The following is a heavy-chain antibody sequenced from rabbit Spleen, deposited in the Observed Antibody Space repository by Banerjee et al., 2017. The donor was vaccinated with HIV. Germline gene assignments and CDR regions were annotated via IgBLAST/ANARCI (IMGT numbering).Heavy chain of an antibody. CDR1: GFSFSSSHW. Sequence: QEQLEESGGDLVKPEGSLTLTCTASGFSFSSSHWICWVRQAPGKGLEWIACIVTDSGGRAYYASWAKGRFTISKTSSTTVTLQMTSLTVADTATYFCARYDYSIDLWGPGTLVTVS. CDR2: IVTDSGGRA. D-gene: IGHD2-1*01. J-gene: IGHJ4*01. V-gene: IGHV1S45*01. CDR3: ARYDYSIDL.